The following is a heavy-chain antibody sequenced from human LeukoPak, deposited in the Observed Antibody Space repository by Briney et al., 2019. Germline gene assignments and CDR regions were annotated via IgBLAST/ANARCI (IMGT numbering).Heavy chain of an antibody. J-gene: IGHJ4*02. Sequence: PSETLSLTCTVSGGSISSSNSYWGWIRQPPGKGLEWIGYIYHSGSTYYNPSLKSRVTISVDRSKNQFSLKLSSVTAADTAVYYCARTYYDFWSGSYFDYWGQGTLVTVSS. CDR2: IYHSGST. V-gene: IGHV4-39*07. D-gene: IGHD3-3*01. CDR1: GGSISSSNSY. CDR3: ARTYYDFWSGSYFDY.